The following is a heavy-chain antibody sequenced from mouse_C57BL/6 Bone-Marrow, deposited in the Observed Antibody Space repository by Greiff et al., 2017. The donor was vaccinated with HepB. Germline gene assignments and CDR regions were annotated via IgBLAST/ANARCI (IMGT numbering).Heavy chain of an antibody. D-gene: IGHD2-4*01. CDR2: INPSSGYT. Sequence: QVQLQQSGAELARPGASVKLSCKASGYTFTSYTMHWVNQRPGQGLEWIGYINPSSGYTKYNQKFKDKATLTADKSSSTAYMQLSSLTYEDSAVYYREKRRYYDYDVGDWGKGTTLTVSS. J-gene: IGHJ2*01. V-gene: IGHV1-4*01. CDR3: EKRRYYDYDVGD. CDR1: GYTFTSYT.